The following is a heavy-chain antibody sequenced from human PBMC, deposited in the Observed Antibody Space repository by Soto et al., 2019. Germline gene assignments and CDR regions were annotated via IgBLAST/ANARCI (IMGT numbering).Heavy chain of an antibody. CDR2: TYYRSKWYN. Sequence: SQTLSLTCAISGDSVSSNSAAWNWIRQSPSRGLEWLGRTYYRSKWYNDYAVSVKSRITINPDTSKNQFSLQLNSVTPEDTAVYYCARARGIPAGGRRSEGWFGPWDQVTLVTVSS. V-gene: IGHV6-1*01. CDR3: ARARGIPAGGRRSEGWFGP. CDR1: GDSVSSNSAA. D-gene: IGHD6-13*01. J-gene: IGHJ5*02.